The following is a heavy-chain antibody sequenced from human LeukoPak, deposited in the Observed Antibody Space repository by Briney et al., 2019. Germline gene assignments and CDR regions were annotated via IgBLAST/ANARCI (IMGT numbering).Heavy chain of an antibody. CDR1: EFTFSNYW. Sequence: GGSLRLSCVASEFTFSNYWIHWVRQAPGKGLVWVSRIRGDGIVTNYADSVEGRFAVSRDNAKNTVHLQMNSLRDDDTAVYYCARASPADFNLWGRGTLVTVSS. V-gene: IGHV3-74*01. CDR3: ARASPADFNL. J-gene: IGHJ2*01. CDR2: IRGDGIVT.